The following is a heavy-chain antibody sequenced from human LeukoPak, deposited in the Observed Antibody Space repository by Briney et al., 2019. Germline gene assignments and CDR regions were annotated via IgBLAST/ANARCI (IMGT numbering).Heavy chain of an antibody. V-gene: IGHV1-18*04. CDR1: GYTFTSYG. J-gene: IGHJ4*02. CDR2: ISAYNGNT. D-gene: IGHD3-10*01. Sequence: ASVKVSCKASGYTFTSYGISWVRQAPGQGLEWMGWISAYNGNTNYAQKLQGRVTMTTDTSTSTAYMELRSLRSDDTAVYYCARGSRYGSGSYYHNFEYWGQGTLVTVSS. CDR3: ARGSRYGSGSYYHNFEY.